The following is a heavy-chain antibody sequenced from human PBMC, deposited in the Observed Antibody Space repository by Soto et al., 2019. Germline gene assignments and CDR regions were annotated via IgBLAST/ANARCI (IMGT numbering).Heavy chain of an antibody. J-gene: IGHJ6*03. Sequence: GGSLRLSCAASGFTFSSYSMNWVRQAPGKGLEWVSYISSSSSTIYYADSVKGRFTISRDNAKNSLYLQMNSLRAEDTAVYYCARAFSSTSCYGAPGDCYYYYMDVWGKGTTVTVSS. CDR3: ARAFSSTSCYGAPGDCYYYYMDV. CDR1: GFTFSSYS. D-gene: IGHD2-2*01. V-gene: IGHV3-48*01. CDR2: ISSSSSTI.